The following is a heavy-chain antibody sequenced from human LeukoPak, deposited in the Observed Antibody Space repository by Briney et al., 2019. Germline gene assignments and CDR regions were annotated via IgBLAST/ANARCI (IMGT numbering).Heavy chain of an antibody. CDR1: GFTFSSYG. D-gene: IGHD4-17*01. Sequence: GGSLRLSCAASGFTFSSYGMHWVRQAPGKGLEWVAFIRYDGSNKYYADSVKGRFTISRDNSKNTLYLQMNSLRAEDTAVYYCAKPYGDYDYYYYMDVWGKGTTVTISS. CDR2: IRYDGSNK. V-gene: IGHV3-30*02. CDR3: AKPYGDYDYYYYMDV. J-gene: IGHJ6*03.